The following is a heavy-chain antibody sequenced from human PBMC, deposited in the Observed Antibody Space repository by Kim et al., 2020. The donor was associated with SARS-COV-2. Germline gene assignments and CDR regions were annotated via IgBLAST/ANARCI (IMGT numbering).Heavy chain of an antibody. D-gene: IGHD2-15*01. J-gene: IGHJ4*02. CDR1: GGSISSSNW. V-gene: IGHV4-4*02. Sequence: SETLSLTCAVSGGSISSSNWWSWVRQPPGKGLEWIGEIYHSGSTNYNPSLKSRVTISVDKSKNQFSLKLSSVTAADTAVYYCARDKGCSGGSCYTLLTDWGQGTLVTVSS. CDR2: IYHSGST. CDR3: ARDKGCSGGSCYTLLTD.